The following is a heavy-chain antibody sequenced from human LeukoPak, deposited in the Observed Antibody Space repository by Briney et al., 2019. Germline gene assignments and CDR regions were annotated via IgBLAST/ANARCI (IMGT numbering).Heavy chain of an antibody. V-gene: IGHV3-53*01. CDR3: ARGIGDYDILTGPYLY. J-gene: IGHJ4*02. CDR1: GVTVSSDY. CDR2: IYSGGST. D-gene: IGHD3-9*01. Sequence: GGSLRLSCAASGVTVSSDYMSWGRQAPGTGLEWVSVIYSGGSTYHADSVQGRFTISRDNSKNTLYLQMNSLRAEDTAVYYCARGIGDYDILTGPYLYWGQGTLVTVSP.